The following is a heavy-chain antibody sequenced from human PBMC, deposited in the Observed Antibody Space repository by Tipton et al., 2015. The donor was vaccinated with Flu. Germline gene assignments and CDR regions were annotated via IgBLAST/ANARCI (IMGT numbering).Heavy chain of an antibody. CDR1: GSSFSSYW. J-gene: IGHJ4*02. D-gene: IGHD2-21*02. CDR3: VRQNCGGDCYPDY. CDR2: IYPDDSDT. V-gene: IGHV5-51*01. Sequence: VQLVQSGAEVKKPGESLKISCKGSGSSFSSYWIAWVRQRPGKGLEWMGIIYPDDSDTKYSPSFQGQVTFSADKSVNTAYLQWTSLKASDTATYFCVRQNCGGDCYPDYWGQGTLVTVSS.